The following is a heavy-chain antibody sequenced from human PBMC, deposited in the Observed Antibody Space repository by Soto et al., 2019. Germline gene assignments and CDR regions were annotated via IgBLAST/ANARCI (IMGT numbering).Heavy chain of an antibody. CDR3: AKDPTYCSSTSCYRRGMDV. D-gene: IGHD2-2*01. V-gene: IGHV3-23*01. CDR1: GFTFSSYA. CDR2: ISGSGGST. Sequence: RRLSCAASGFTFSSYAMSWVRQAPGKGLEWVSAISGSGGSTYYADSVKGRFTISRDNSKNTLYLQMNSLRAEDTAVYYCAKDPTYCSSTSCYRRGMDVWGQGTTVTVSS. J-gene: IGHJ6*02.